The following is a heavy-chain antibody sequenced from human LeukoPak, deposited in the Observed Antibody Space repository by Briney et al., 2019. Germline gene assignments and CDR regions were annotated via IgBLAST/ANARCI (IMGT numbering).Heavy chain of an antibody. J-gene: IGHJ4*02. V-gene: IGHV4-61*02. D-gene: IGHD3-22*01. CDR3: AVSQPYYYDSSGSFDY. Sequence: SQTLSLTCIVSGGSISSGSDYWSWIRQPAGKGLDWIGRIYISGSTNYNPSLKSRVTISVDTSKNQFSLKLSSVTAADTAVYYCAVSQPYYYDSSGSFDYWGQGTLVTVSS. CDR2: IYISGST. CDR1: GGSISSGSDY.